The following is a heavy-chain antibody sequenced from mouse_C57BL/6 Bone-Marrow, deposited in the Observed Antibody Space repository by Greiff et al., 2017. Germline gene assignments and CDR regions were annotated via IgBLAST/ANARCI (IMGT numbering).Heavy chain of an antibody. CDR1: GYSFTDYN. CDR2: INPNYGTT. J-gene: IGHJ4*01. V-gene: IGHV1-39*01. Sequence: VQLLQSGPELVKPGASVKISCKASGYSFTDYNMNWVKQSNGKSLEWIGVINPNYGTTSYNQKFKGKVTLTVDQASSTAYMQLNSLTSKDSAVYYCASWLLIYAMDYWGQGTSVTVSS. D-gene: IGHD2-3*01. CDR3: ASWLLIYAMDY.